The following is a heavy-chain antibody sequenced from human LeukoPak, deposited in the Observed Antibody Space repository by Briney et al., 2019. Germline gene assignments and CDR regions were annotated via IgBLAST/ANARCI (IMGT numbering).Heavy chain of an antibody. CDR1: GFTFSNYA. V-gene: IGHV3-64*01. CDR3: VRSSVWFDY. D-gene: IGHD6-19*01. CDR2: ISSNGGST. Sequence: GGSLRLSCAASGFTFSNYAMSWVRQAPGKGLEHVSAISSNGGSTYYANSVKGRFTISRDNSKNTLYLQMGSLRAEDMAVYYCVRSSVWFDYWGQGTLVTVSS. J-gene: IGHJ4*02.